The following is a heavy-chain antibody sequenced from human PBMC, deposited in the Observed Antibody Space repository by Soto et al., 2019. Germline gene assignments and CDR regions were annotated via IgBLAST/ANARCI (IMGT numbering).Heavy chain of an antibody. CDR2: TRNKANTYTT. CDR3: ARDLSGSDIVY. J-gene: IGHJ4*02. V-gene: IGHV3-72*01. CDR1: GFIFSDHY. D-gene: IGHD1-26*01. Sequence: EVRLVESGGGLVQPGGSLRLSCAASGFIFSDHYMDWVRQPPGKGLEWVGRTRNKANTYTTEYAASVKGRFTMSRDDSKNSLYQQMNSLKTEDTAVYYCARDLSGSDIVYWGQGTLVTVSS.